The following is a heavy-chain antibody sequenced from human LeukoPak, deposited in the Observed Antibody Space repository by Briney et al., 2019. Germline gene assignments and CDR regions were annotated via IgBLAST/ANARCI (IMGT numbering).Heavy chain of an antibody. CDR3: ATETMTTVTICGGYYFDY. Sequence: PSESLSLTCTVSGVSISSYGWSWVRQTPGKGLEWIGYIYYSGSTNFNPSLVRRLSISASTSTNHSSLRLISVPAAAPAVFYCATETMTTVTICGGYYFDYWGQGTLVTVSS. D-gene: IGHD4-17*01. CDR1: GVSISSYG. J-gene: IGHJ4*02. CDR2: IYYSGST. V-gene: IGHV4-59*12.